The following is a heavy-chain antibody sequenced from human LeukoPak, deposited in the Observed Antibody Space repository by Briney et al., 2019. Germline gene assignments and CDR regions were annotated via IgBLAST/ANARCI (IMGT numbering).Heavy chain of an antibody. CDR1: GFTVSSNY. CDR3: ARVSLLLEWDLDY. Sequence: EGSLRLSCAASGFTVSSNYMSWVRQAPGKGLEWVSVIYSGGKTFYADSVKGRFTISRDNSKNTLYLQMNSLRAEDTAVYYCARVSLLLEWDLDYWGQGTLVTVSS. V-gene: IGHV3-53*01. CDR2: IYSGGKT. D-gene: IGHD3-3*01. J-gene: IGHJ4*02.